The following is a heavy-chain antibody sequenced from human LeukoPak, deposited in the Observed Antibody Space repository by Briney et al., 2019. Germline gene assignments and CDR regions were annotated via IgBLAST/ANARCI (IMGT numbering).Heavy chain of an antibody. CDR2: INHSGST. Sequence: SETLSLTCAVYGGSFSGYYWSWIRQPPGKGLEWIGEINHSGSTNYNPSLKSRVTISVDTSKNQFSLKLSSVTAADTAVYYCARYPGDRRYYYYYGMDVWGQGTTVTVSS. D-gene: IGHD7-27*01. V-gene: IGHV4-34*01. CDR1: GGSFSGYY. J-gene: IGHJ6*02. CDR3: ARYPGDRRYYYYYGMDV.